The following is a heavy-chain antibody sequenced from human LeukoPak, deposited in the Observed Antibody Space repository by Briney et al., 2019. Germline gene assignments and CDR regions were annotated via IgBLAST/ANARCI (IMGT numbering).Heavy chain of an antibody. J-gene: IGHJ4*02. CDR1: GGSISSSSYY. CDR3: ATTKDYDSSLDY. CDR2: IYYSGST. Sequence: SQTLSLTCTVSGGSISSSSYYWGWIRQPPGKGLEWIGSIYYSGSTYYNPSLKSRVTISVDTSKNQFSLKLSSVTAADTAVYYCATTKDYDSSLDYWGQGTLVTVSS. V-gene: IGHV4-39*01. D-gene: IGHD3-22*01.